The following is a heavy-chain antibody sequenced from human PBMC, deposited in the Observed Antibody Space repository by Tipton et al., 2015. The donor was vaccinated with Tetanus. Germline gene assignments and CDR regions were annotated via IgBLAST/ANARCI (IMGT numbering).Heavy chain of an antibody. CDR1: GGSFSDYY. D-gene: IGHD5-24*01. CDR2: INHSGST. J-gene: IGHJ4*02. CDR3: ARGGESRDGYNLVHFGFDY. Sequence: TLSLTCNVYGGSFSDYYWRWIRQSPGRGLEWIGEINHSGSTSYNPSLKSRVTMAVDTSKNQFSLGLSSVTAADTAVYYCARGGESRDGYNLVHFGFDYWGQGTLVTVSS. V-gene: IGHV4-34*01.